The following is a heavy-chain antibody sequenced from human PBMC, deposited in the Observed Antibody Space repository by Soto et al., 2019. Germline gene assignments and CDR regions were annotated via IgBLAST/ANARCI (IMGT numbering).Heavy chain of an antibody. CDR3: ARGQGYYGSGSYWFFDY. CDR1: GGSISSGDYY. CDR2: IYYSGST. J-gene: IGHJ4*02. D-gene: IGHD3-10*01. Sequence: SETLSLTCTVSGGSISSGDYYWSWIRQPPGKGLEWIGYIYYSGSTYYNPSLKSRVTISVDTSKNQFSLKLSSVTAADTAVYYCARGQGYYGSGSYWFFDYWGQGTLVTVSS. V-gene: IGHV4-30-4*01.